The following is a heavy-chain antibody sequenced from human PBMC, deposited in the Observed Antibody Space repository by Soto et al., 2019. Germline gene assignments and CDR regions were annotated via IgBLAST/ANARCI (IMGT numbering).Heavy chain of an antibody. Sequence: ASVKVSCKASGYTFTGYYMHWVRQAPGQGLEWMGWINPNSGGTNYAQKFQGWVTMTRDTSISTAYMGLSRLRSDDTAVYYCARELDSDYGDYDYYGMDVWGQGTTVTVSS. CDR3: ARELDSDYGDYDYYGMDV. V-gene: IGHV1-2*04. J-gene: IGHJ6*02. D-gene: IGHD4-17*01. CDR1: GYTFTGYY. CDR2: INPNSGGT.